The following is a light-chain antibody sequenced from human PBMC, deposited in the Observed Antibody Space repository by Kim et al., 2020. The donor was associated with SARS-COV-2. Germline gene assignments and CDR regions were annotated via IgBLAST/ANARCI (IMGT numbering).Light chain of an antibody. J-gene: IGLJ1*01. CDR2: GNS. CDR3: QSYDSSLSGYV. CDR1: SSNTEEGYD. Sequence: RVTSSCAESSSNTEEGYDVHWYQQLPGTAPKLLIYGNSNRPSGVPDRFSGSKSGTSASLAITGLQAEDEADYYCQSYDSSLSGYVFGTGTKVTVL. V-gene: IGLV1-40*01.